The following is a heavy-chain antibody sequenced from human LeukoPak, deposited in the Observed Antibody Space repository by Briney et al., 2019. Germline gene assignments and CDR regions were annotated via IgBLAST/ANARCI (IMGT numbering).Heavy chain of an antibody. CDR1: GYTFTGYY. Sequence: GASVKVSCKASGYTFTGYYMHWVRQAPGQGLEWMGWINPNSGGTNYAQKFQGRVTMTRVTPISTAYMELSRLRSDDTAVYYCANGGGGSGVPDYYMDVWGKGTTVTVSS. D-gene: IGHD3-10*01. CDR3: ANGGGGSGVPDYYMDV. V-gene: IGHV1-2*02. J-gene: IGHJ6*03. CDR2: INPNSGGT.